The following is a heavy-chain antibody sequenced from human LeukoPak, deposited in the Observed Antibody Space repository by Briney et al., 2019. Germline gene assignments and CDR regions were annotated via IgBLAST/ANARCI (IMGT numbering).Heavy chain of an antibody. Sequence: ASVKVSCKASGYTFTSYGINWVRQATGQGLEWMGWMNPNSGNTGYAQKFQGRVTITRNTSISTAYMELSSLRSEDTAVYYCAKVGDYDILGYYYYMDVWGKGTTVAISS. CDR2: MNPNSGNT. V-gene: IGHV1-8*03. CDR1: GYTFTSYG. D-gene: IGHD3-9*01. J-gene: IGHJ6*03. CDR3: AKVGDYDILGYYYYMDV.